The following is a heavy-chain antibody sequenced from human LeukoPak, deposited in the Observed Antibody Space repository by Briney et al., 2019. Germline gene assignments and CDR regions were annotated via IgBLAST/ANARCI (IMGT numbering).Heavy chain of an antibody. J-gene: IGHJ4*02. CDR1: GGIFSSYA. V-gene: IGHV1-69*04. CDR2: IIPILGIA. D-gene: IGHD6-19*01. Sequence: SVKVSCKASGGIFSSYAISWVRQAPGQGLEWMGRIIPILGIANYAQKFQGRVTITADKSTSTAYMELSSLRSEDTAVYYCARGSVAAPAVNGYWGQGTLVTVSS. CDR3: ARGSVAAPAVNGY.